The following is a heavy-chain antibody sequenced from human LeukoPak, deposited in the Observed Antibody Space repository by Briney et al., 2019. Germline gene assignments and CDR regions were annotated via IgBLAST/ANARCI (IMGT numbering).Heavy chain of an antibody. J-gene: IGHJ4*02. D-gene: IGHD3-10*01. V-gene: IGHV3-48*03. CDR1: GFTFSSYE. CDR2: ISSSGSTI. CDR3: ASSTPLTSFDY. Sequence: PGGSLRLSCAASGFTFSSYEMNWVRQAPGKGLEWVSYISSSGSTIYYADSVKGRFTISRDNAKNSLYLQMNSLRAEDTAVYYCASSTPLTSFDYWGQGTLVTVSP.